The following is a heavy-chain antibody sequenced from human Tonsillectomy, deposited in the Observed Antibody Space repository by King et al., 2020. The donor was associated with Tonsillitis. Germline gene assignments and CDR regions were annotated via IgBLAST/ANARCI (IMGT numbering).Heavy chain of an antibody. V-gene: IGHV1-2*02. CDR1: GYTFTGYY. Sequence: QLVQSGAEVKKPGASVKVSCKASGYTFTGYYMHWVRQAPGQGLEWMGWINPYSGGTNYAQKFQGRVTMTRDTSISTAYMELGRLRSDDTAVYYCARESRLRLGIRYWGQGTLVTVSS. CDR2: INPYSGGT. J-gene: IGHJ4*02. CDR3: ARESRLRLGIRY. D-gene: IGHD7-27*01.